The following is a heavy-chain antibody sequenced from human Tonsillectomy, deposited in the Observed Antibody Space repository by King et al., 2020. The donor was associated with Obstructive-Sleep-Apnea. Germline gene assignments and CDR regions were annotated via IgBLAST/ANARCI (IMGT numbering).Heavy chain of an antibody. Sequence: VQLVESGGGLVQPGGSLRLSCAASGFTVSSNYMSWVRQAPGKGLEWVSFIYSGGSTYYADSVKGRFTISRDNSKNPLYLQMNSLRAEDTAVYYCARGRGDDGYNYFDYWGQGTLVTVSS. CDR3: ARGRGDDGYNYFDY. V-gene: IGHV3-66*01. CDR2: IYSGGST. CDR1: GFTVSSNY. J-gene: IGHJ4*02. D-gene: IGHD5-24*01.